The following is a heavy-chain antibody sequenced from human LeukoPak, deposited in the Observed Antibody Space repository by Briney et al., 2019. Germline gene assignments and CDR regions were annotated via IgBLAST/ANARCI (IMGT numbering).Heavy chain of an antibody. V-gene: IGHV1-2*02. CDR1: GYTFTGYY. CDR2: INPNSGGT. D-gene: IGHD5-18*01. J-gene: IGHJ6*03. Sequence: ASVKVSCKASGYTFTGYYMHWVRQAPGQGLEWMGWINPNSGGTNYAQKFQGRVTMTRDTSISTAYMELSRLRSDDTAVYYCASHTAMVPRGYYYYYMDVWGKGTTVTVSS. CDR3: ASHTAMVPRGYYYYYMDV.